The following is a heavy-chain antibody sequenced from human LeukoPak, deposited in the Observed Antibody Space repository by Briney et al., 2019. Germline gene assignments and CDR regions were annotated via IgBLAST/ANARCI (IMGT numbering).Heavy chain of an antibody. CDR3: AKSNGYGLVDI. CDR1: GYSISSAYY. V-gene: IGHV4-38-2*02. Sequence: SETLSLTCSVSGYSISSAYYWGWIRQPPGKGLEWIGNIFYSGSTYYSPSLKSRVTISLDTSRNQFSLKLNSVTAADTAVYYCAKSNGYGLVDIWGQGTMVTVSS. CDR2: IFYSGST. J-gene: IGHJ3*02. D-gene: IGHD3-10*01.